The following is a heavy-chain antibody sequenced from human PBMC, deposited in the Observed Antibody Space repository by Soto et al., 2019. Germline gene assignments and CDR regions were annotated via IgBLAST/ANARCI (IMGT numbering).Heavy chain of an antibody. CDR3: ARKEWELPRHGMDV. CDR1: GGSISSYY. V-gene: IGHV4-4*07. Sequence: SETLSLTCTVSGGSISSYYWSWIWQPAGKGLEWIGRIYTSGSTNYNPSLKSRVTMSVDTSKNQLSLKVSSVTAADTAVYYCARKEWELPRHGMDVWGQGTTVTVSS. J-gene: IGHJ6*02. CDR2: IYTSGST. D-gene: IGHD1-26*01.